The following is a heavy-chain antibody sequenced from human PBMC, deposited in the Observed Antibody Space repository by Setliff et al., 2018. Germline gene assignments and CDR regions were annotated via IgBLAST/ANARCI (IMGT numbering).Heavy chain of an antibody. D-gene: IGHD1-26*01. V-gene: IGHV4-34*10. Sequence: SETLSLTCTVYGGSFSDYYWGWVRQPPGKGLEWIGEINHSGNTTNHPSLKSRLTMSVDTSKNQFSLKLTSVTAADTAVYYCARDNTIVGATDYWGQGALVTVSS. J-gene: IGHJ4*02. CDR2: INHSGNT. CDR1: GGSFSDYY. CDR3: ARDNTIVGATDY.